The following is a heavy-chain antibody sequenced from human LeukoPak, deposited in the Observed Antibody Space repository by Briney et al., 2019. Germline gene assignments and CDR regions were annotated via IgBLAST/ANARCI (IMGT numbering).Heavy chain of an antibody. V-gene: IGHV3-23*01. J-gene: IGHJ4*02. CDR3: AKDLRGSQWELLPGSY. CDR1: GFTFSSYG. Sequence: PGGSLRLSCAASGFTFSSYGMSWVRQAPGKGLEWVSAISGSGGSTYYADSVKGRFTISRDNSKNTLYLQMNSLRAEDTAVYYCAKDLRGSQWELLPGSYWGQGTLVTVSS. D-gene: IGHD1-26*01. CDR2: ISGSGGST.